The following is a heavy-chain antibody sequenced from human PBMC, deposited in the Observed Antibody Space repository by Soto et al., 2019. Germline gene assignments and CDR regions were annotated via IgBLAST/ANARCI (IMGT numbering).Heavy chain of an antibody. V-gene: IGHV4-39*01. D-gene: IGHD2-2*01. CDR3: ARVPDY. Sequence: SETLSLTCTVSGGSINRNNYYWGWIRQPPGKGLEWIGSIYYSGSTYYNPSLKSRVTISVDTSKNQFSLKLSSVTAADTAVYYCARVPDYWGQAILVTVSS. CDR1: GGSINRNNYY. CDR2: IYYSGST. J-gene: IGHJ4*02.